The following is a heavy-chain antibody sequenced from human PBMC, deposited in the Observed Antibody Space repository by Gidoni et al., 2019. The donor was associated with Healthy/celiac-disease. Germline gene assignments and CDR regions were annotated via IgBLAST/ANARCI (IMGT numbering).Heavy chain of an antibody. CDR1: GGTFSSYA. D-gene: IGHD3-10*01. J-gene: IGHJ3*02. CDR3: AREVVRNAFDI. V-gene: IGHV1-69*01. Sequence: SCTASGGTFSSYAISWVRQAPGQGLEWMGGIIPIFGTADYAQKFQGRVTITADESTSTAYMELSSLRSEDTAVYYCAREVVRNAFDIWGQGTMVTVSS. CDR2: IIPIFGTA.